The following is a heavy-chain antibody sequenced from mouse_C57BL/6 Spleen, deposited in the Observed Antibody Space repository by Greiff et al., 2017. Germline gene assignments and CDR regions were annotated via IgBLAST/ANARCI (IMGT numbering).Heavy chain of an antibody. CDR1: GYTFTTYP. J-gene: IGHJ1*03. D-gene: IGHD1-1*01. Sequence: LVEPGAELVKPGASVKMSCKASGYTFTTYPIEWMKQNHGKSLEWIGNFHPYNDDTKYNEKFKGKATLTVEKSSSTVYLELSRLTSDDSAVYYCARGITTVVAKYFDVWGTGTTVTVSS. CDR3: ARGITTVVAKYFDV. V-gene: IGHV1-47*01. CDR2: FHPYNDDT.